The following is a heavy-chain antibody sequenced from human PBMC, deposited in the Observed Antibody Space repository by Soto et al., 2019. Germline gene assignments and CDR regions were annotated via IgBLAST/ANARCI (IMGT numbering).Heavy chain of an antibody. CDR1: GGSITNYY. CDR3: ARDRDFRFDY. V-gene: IGHV4-59*12. CDR2: TYNSGRT. Sequence: SETLSLTCTASGGSITNYYWSWIRQPPGKGLEWIGHTYNSGRTNYNASLQSRVTISVDTSKNQFSLKLTSVTAADTAVYYCARDRDFRFDYWGQGALVTVSS. J-gene: IGHJ4*02.